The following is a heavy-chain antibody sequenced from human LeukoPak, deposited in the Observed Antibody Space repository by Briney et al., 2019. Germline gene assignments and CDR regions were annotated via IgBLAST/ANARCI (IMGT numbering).Heavy chain of an antibody. D-gene: IGHD2-15*01. CDR3: ARPELPGWSVMFDF. J-gene: IGHJ4*02. Sequence: GGSLRLSCAASGFTFSNYWMSWVRQAPGKGLEWVANINQDGSETYYADSVKGRFTVSRDNAKNSLDLQMNSLRAEDTAVYYCARPELPGWSVMFDFWGQGTLVTVSS. CDR1: GFTFSNYW. CDR2: INQDGSET. V-gene: IGHV3-7*01.